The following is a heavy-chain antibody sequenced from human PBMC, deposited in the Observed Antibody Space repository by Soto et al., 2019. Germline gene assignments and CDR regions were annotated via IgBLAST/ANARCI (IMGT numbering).Heavy chain of an antibody. CDR1: GFTFNSYS. CDR3: TTGLSNGYYNFDY. V-gene: IGHV3-15*01. CDR2: IKGEADGGTT. D-gene: IGHD3-22*01. Sequence: PGGSLRLSCAVSGFTFNSYSMNWVRQAPGKGLEWVGRIKGEADGGTTDYAAPVKGRITISRDHSKDTLYLQMNSLKTEDTAVYYCTTGLSNGYYNFDYWGQGTPVTVSS. J-gene: IGHJ4*02.